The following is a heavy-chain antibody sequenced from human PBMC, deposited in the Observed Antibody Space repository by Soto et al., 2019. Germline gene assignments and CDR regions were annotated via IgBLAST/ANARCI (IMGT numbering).Heavy chain of an antibody. V-gene: IGHV3-30-3*01. D-gene: IGHD2-2*01. Sequence: QVQLVESGGGVVQPGRSLRLSCAASGFTFSSYAMHWVRQAPGKGLEWVAVISYDGSNKYYADSVKGRFTISRDNSKNTLYLQMNGLRAEDTAVYYCARDIVVVPAAMFDYWGQGTLVTVS. CDR1: GFTFSSYA. CDR2: ISYDGSNK. J-gene: IGHJ4*02. CDR3: ARDIVVVPAAMFDY.